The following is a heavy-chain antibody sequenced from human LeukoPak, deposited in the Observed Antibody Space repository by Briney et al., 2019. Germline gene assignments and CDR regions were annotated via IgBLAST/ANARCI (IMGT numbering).Heavy chain of an antibody. CDR3: ARDRAGGDIVVVPAAYDY. Sequence: GGSLRLSCAASGFTFSSYWMSWVRQAPGKGLEWVANIKQDGSEKYYVDSVKGRFTISRDNAKNSLYLQMNSLRAEDTALYYCARDRAGGDIVVVPAAYDYWGQGTLVTVSS. CDR2: IKQDGSEK. D-gene: IGHD2-2*01. J-gene: IGHJ4*02. V-gene: IGHV3-7*03. CDR1: GFTFSSYW.